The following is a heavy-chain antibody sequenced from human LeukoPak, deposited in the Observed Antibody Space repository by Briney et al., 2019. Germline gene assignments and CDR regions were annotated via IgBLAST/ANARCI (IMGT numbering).Heavy chain of an antibody. J-gene: IGHJ4*02. CDR1: GFPFTIAW. CDR2: MRSKNDGGTT. D-gene: IGHD3-9*01. CDR3: TAYYDFLTGYNTRRDY. V-gene: IGHV3-15*01. Sequence: SLRLSSAASGFPFTIAWMTCVARAAGNGGEGMGGMRSKNDGGTTDYAAPVKGKFTISRDDSKSTLYLHMSSLTTEDTAIYSCTAYYDFLTGYNTRRDYWGRGTLVTVSP.